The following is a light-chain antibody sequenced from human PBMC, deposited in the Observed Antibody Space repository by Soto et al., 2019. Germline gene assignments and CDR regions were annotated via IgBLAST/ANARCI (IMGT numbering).Light chain of an antibody. J-gene: IGLJ3*02. CDR2: EVS. Sequence: QSALPQPASGSGSPGQSITISCTGTSSDVGGYNYVSWYQQHPGKAPKLMIYEVSKRPSGVPDRFSGSKSGNTASLTVSGLQAEDEADYYCNSYAGSNNWVFGGGTKLNVL. CDR1: SSDVGGYNY. CDR3: NSYAGSNNWV. V-gene: IGLV2-8*01.